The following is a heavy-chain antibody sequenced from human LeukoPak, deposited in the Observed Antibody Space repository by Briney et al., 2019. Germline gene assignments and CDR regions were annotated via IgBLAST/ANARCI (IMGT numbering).Heavy chain of an antibody. J-gene: IGHJ6*02. Sequence: PGGSLRLSCAASGFTFSSYSMNWVRQAPGKGLEWVSSISSSSSYIYYADSVKGRFTISRDNAKNSLYLQMNSLRAEDTAVYYCARGHSSGWSPNFYYYYYGMDVWGQGTTVTVSS. CDR3: ARGHSSGWSPNFYYYYYGMDV. V-gene: IGHV3-21*01. CDR2: ISSSSSYI. CDR1: GFTFSSYS. D-gene: IGHD6-19*01.